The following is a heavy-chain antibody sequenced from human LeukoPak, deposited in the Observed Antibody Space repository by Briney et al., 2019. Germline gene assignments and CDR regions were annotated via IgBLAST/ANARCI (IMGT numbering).Heavy chain of an antibody. CDR2: IYPGDSDT. CDR3: ARGKIGYSYGSYY. Sequence: GESLKISCKGSGYSCTSYWIGWVRQMPGKGLEWMGIIYPGDSDTRYSPPFQGQVTISADKSISTAYLQWSSLKASDTAIYYCARGKIGYSYGSYYWGQGTLVTVSS. J-gene: IGHJ4*02. V-gene: IGHV5-51*01. CDR1: GYSCTSYW. D-gene: IGHD5-18*01.